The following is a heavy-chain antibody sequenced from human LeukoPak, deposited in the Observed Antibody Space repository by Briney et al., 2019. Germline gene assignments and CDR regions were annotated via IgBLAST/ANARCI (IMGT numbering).Heavy chain of an antibody. V-gene: IGHV3-23*01. CDR2: ISGSGGSA. J-gene: IGHJ4*02. CDR1: GFTFSSYA. CDR3: AKIDSSGWYVDY. Sequence: GGSLRLSCAASGFTFSSYAMSWVRQAPGKGLEWVSAISGSGGSAYYADSVKGRFTISRDNSRNTLYLQMNSLRAEDTAVYYCAKIDSSGWYVDYWGQGTLVTVSS. D-gene: IGHD6-19*01.